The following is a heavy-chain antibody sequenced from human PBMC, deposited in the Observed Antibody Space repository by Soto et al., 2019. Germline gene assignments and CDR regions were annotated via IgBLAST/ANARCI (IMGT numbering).Heavy chain of an antibody. J-gene: IGHJ5*02. CDR2: IYYSGST. V-gene: IGHV4-39*01. Sequence: SETLSLTCTVSGGSISSSSYYWGWIRQPPGKGLEWIGSIYYSGSTCYNPSLKSRVTISVDTSKNQFSLKLSSVTAADTAVYYCASQRRSPNYYDFWSGSRTNWFDPWGQGTLVTVSS. CDR3: ASQRRSPNYYDFWSGSRTNWFDP. D-gene: IGHD3-3*01. CDR1: GGSISSSSYY.